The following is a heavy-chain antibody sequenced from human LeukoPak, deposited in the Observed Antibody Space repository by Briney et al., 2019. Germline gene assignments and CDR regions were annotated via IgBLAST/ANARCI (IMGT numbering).Heavy chain of an antibody. CDR3: ARVVVVYAYYYYMDV. V-gene: IGHV1-18*01. CDR1: GYTFDSYA. J-gene: IGHJ6*03. D-gene: IGHD3-22*01. Sequence: ASVKVSCKASGYTFDSYAINWVRQAPGQGLEWMGWITTYTVITNYAQKFQGRVTITADESTSTAYMELSSLRSEDTAVYYCARVVVVYAYYYYMDVWGKGTTVTISS. CDR2: ITTYTVIT.